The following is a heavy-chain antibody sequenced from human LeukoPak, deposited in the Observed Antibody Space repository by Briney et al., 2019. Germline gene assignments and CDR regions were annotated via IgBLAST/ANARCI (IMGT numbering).Heavy chain of an antibody. CDR2: IYSDGRH. CDR3: ARVYNWNSSGLGAPRD. CDR1: GASISSYS. V-gene: IGHV4-4*07. D-gene: IGHD1-7*01. Sequence: RPSETLSLTCIVSGASISSYSWSWIRQPAGKGLEWIGRIYSDGRHDYNPSLKSRVTISVDTSKNQFSLKLSSVTAADTAVYYCARVYNWNSSGLGAPRDWGRGTLVTVSS. J-gene: IGHJ4*02.